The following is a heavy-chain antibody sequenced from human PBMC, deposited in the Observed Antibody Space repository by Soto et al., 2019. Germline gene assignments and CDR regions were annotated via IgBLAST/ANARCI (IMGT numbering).Heavy chain of an antibody. CDR2: IYPGDSDT. V-gene: IGHV5-51*01. J-gene: IGHJ3*02. CDR1: GYSFTSYW. D-gene: IGHD6-19*01. CDR3: GLSIAVPSDAFDI. Sequence: LGESLKISCKGSGYSFTSYWIGWVRQMPGKGLEWMGIIYPGDSDTRYSPSFQGQVTISADKSISTAYLQWSSLKASDTAMYYCGLSIAVPSDAFDIWGPGTLVT.